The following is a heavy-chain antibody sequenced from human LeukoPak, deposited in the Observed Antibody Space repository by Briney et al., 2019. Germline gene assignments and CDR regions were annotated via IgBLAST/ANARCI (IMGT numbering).Heavy chain of an antibody. Sequence: KTSETLSLTCTVSGGSISSYYWSWIRQPAGKGLEWIGRIYTSGSTNYNPSLKSRVTMSVDTSKNQFSLKLSSVTAADTAVYFCARFIQDCSGSTCYYWFDPWGQGTLVTVSS. CDR1: GGSISSYY. V-gene: IGHV4-4*07. CDR3: ARFIQDCSGSTCYYWFDP. J-gene: IGHJ5*02. CDR2: IYTSGST. D-gene: IGHD2-2*01.